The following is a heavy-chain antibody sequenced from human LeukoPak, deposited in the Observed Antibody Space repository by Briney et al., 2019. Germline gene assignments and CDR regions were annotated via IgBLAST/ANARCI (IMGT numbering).Heavy chain of an antibody. Sequence: GGSLRLSCAASGFTFSNYWMHWVRQAPGKGLVWVSRINTGGSDTNYADSVKGRFTISRDNAKNTLYLQMNSLRAEDTAVYYCVRGPPGWYYFDYWGQGTLVTVSS. J-gene: IGHJ4*02. CDR1: GFTFSNYW. V-gene: IGHV3-74*01. D-gene: IGHD6-19*01. CDR3: VRGPPGWYYFDY. CDR2: INTGGSDT.